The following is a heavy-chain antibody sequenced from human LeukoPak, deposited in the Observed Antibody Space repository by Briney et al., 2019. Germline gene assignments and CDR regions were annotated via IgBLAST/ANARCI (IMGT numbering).Heavy chain of an antibody. Sequence: SQTLSLTCTVSGGSISSGGYYWSWIRQHPGKGLEWIGYIYYSGSTYYNPSLKSRVTISVDTSKNQFSLKLSSVTAADTAVYYCARLQTTTVTFDYWGQGTLVTVSS. CDR1: GGSISSGGYY. CDR2: IYYSGST. D-gene: IGHD4-17*01. CDR3: ARLQTTTVTFDY. V-gene: IGHV4-31*03. J-gene: IGHJ4*02.